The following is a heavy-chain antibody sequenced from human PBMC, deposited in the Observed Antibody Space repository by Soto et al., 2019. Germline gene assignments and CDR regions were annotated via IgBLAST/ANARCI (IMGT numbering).Heavy chain of an antibody. Sequence: PGGFLRLSCAASGFTFSSYSINSVRQAPGKGLERGSYISSSSSTIYYANSVKGRFTISRDNAKNSLYLQMNSLRAEDTAVYYCARDYGEYDIFDYWVQATLVTVSS. V-gene: IGHV3-48*01. CDR1: GFTFSSYS. J-gene: IGHJ4*02. CDR2: ISSSSSTI. CDR3: ARDYGEYDIFDY. D-gene: IGHD4-17*01.